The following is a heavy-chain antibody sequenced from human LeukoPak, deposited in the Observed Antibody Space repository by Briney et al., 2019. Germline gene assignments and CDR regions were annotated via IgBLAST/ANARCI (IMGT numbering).Heavy chain of an antibody. D-gene: IGHD6-13*01. CDR2: IYYSGST. CDR3: ARGRIAAAGK. CDR1: GGSISSYY. V-gene: IGHV4-59*01. J-gene: IGHJ4*02. Sequence: NPSETLSLTCTVSGGSISSYYWSWIRQPPGQGLEWIGYIYYSGSTNYNPSLKSRVTISVDTSKNQFSLKLSSVTAADTAVYYCARGRIAAAGKWGQGTLVTVSS.